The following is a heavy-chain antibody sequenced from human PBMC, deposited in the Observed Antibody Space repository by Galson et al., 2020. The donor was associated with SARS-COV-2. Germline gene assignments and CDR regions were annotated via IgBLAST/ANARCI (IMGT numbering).Heavy chain of an antibody. V-gene: IGHV3-66*02. CDR2: IYSGGST. D-gene: IGHD5-12*01. CDR3: ARDPTLGDGYNYLW. CDR1: GFTVSSNY. J-gene: IGHJ4*02. Sequence: GGSLRLSCAASGFTVSSNYMSWVRQAPGKGLEWVSVIYSGGSTYYADSVKGRFTISRDNSKNTLYLQMNSLRAEDTAVYYCARDPTLGDGYNYLWWGQGTLVTVSS.